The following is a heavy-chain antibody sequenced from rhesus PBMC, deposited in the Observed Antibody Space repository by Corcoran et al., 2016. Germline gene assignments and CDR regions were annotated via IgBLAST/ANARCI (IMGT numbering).Heavy chain of an antibody. CDR2: IYGSGGGT. Sequence: QVQLQESGPGLVKPSETLSLTCAVSGGSISDDYYWSWIRQPPGKGLEWIGYIYGSGGGTNYNPSLKNRVTISIDTSKNQFSLELSSVTAADTAVYSCASLLRNTVTPFDYWGQGVLVTVSS. V-gene: IGHV4-106*01. J-gene: IGHJ4*01. CDR3: ASLLRNTVTPFDY. D-gene: IGHD4-23*01. CDR1: GGSISDDYY.